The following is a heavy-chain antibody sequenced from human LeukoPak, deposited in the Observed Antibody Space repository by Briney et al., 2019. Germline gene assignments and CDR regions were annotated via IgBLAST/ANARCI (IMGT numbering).Heavy chain of an antibody. D-gene: IGHD6-19*01. CDR1: GGSFSGYY. V-gene: IGHV4-34*01. Sequence: SETLSLTCAVYGGSFSGYYWSWIRQPPGKGLEWIGEINHSGSTNYNPSLKSRVTISVDTSKNQFSLKLSSVTAADTAVYYCARHDFFGRVEQWPQLVDYWGQGTLVTVSS. CDR2: INHSGST. J-gene: IGHJ4*02. CDR3: ARHDFFGRVEQWPQLVDY.